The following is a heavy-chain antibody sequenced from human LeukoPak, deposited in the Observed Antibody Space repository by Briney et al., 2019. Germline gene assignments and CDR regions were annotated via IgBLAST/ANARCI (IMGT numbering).Heavy chain of an antibody. D-gene: IGHD3-9*01. Sequence: TGGSLRLSCAASGFTFSSYSMNWVRQAPGKGLEWVSSISSSSSYIYYADSVKGRFTISRDNAKNSLYLQMNSLRAEDTAVYYCARNPDILTGFNYYYGMGVWGKGTTVTVSS. CDR3: ARNPDILTGFNYYYGMGV. CDR1: GFTFSSYS. CDR2: ISSSSSYI. V-gene: IGHV3-21*01. J-gene: IGHJ6*04.